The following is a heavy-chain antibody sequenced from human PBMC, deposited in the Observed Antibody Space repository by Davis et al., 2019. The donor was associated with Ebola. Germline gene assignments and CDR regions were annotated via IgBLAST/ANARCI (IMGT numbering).Heavy chain of an antibody. CDR2: INHSGST. Sequence: GSLRLSCAVYGGSFSGYYWSWIRRPPGKGLEWIGEINHSGSTNYNPSLKSRVTISVDTSKNQFSLKLSSVTAADTAVYYCARDPRVIVPAAIHRGYHYGMDVWGQGTTVTVSS. CDR1: GGSFSGYY. CDR3: ARDPRVIVPAAIHRGYHYGMDV. D-gene: IGHD2-2*01. J-gene: IGHJ6*02. V-gene: IGHV4-34*01.